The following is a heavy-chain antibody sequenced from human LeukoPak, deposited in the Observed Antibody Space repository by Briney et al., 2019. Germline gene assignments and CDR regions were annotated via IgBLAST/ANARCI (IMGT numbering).Heavy chain of an antibody. Sequence: SETLSLTCTVSGGSISSGDYYWSWIRQPPGKGLEWIGYIYYSGSTYYNPSLKSRVTISVDTSKNQFSLKLSSVTAADTAVYYCARGHSGSGSYYSRGGYFDYWGQGTLVTVSS. CDR2: IYYSGST. CDR1: GGSISSGDYY. V-gene: IGHV4-30-4*08. CDR3: ARGHSGSGSYYSRGGYFDY. J-gene: IGHJ4*02. D-gene: IGHD3-10*01.